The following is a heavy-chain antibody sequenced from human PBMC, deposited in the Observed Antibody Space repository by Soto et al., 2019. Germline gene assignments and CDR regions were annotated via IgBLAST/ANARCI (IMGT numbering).Heavy chain of an antibody. J-gene: IGHJ6*02. CDR3: AKDIGGYSSSWGPPLYYYYGMDV. Sequence: GGSRRLSCAASGFTFSSYAMSWVRQAPGKGLEWVSAISGSGGSTYYADSVKGRFTISRDNSKNTLYLQMNSLRAEDTAVYYCAKDIGGYSSSWGPPLYYYYGMDVWGQGTTVTVSS. D-gene: IGHD6-13*01. CDR2: ISGSGGST. V-gene: IGHV3-23*01. CDR1: GFTFSSYA.